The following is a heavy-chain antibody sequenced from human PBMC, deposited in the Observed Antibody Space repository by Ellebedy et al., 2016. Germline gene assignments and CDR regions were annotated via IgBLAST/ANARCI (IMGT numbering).Heavy chain of an antibody. V-gene: IGHV3-53*05. Sequence: GGSLRLXCAASGFTVSSSYMSWVRQAPGKGLEWVSVIYSGGSTYYADSVKGRFTVSRDNSKNTLYLQMNSLRAEDTAVYYCARDPGFEIVVVTPYYYYGMDVWGQGTTVTVSS. CDR2: IYSGGST. CDR3: ARDPGFEIVVVTPYYYYGMDV. CDR1: GFTVSSSY. J-gene: IGHJ6*02. D-gene: IGHD3-22*01.